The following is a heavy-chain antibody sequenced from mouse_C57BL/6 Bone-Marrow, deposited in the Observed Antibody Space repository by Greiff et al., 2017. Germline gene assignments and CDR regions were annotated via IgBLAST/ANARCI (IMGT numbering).Heavy chain of an antibody. CDR3: ADYYGSRWYCDF. Sequence: VQLQQSVAELVRPGASVKLSCTASGFNIKNTYMHWVKQRPEQGLEWIGRIDPANGNTKYAPKFQGKATITADTSSNKAYLQLSSLTSEDTAIDYCADYYGSRWYCDFWGTGTTVTVSS. CDR1: GFNIKNTY. V-gene: IGHV14-3*01. J-gene: IGHJ1*03. D-gene: IGHD1-1*01. CDR2: IDPANGNT.